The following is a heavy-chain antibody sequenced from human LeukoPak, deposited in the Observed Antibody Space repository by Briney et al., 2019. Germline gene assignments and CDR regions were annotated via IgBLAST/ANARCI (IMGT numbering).Heavy chain of an antibody. Sequence: PGRSLRLSCAASGFTFDDYAMHWVRQAPGKGLEWVSGISWNSGSIGYADSVKGRFTISRDNAKNSLYQQMNSLRAEDTALYYCAKGSFYDSSGYYDYWGQGTLVTVSS. D-gene: IGHD3-22*01. V-gene: IGHV3-9*01. CDR2: ISWNSGSI. CDR1: GFTFDDYA. CDR3: AKGSFYDSSGYYDY. J-gene: IGHJ4*02.